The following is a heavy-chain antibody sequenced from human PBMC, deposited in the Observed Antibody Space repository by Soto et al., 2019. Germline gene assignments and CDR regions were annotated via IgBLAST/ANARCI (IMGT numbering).Heavy chain of an antibody. J-gene: IGHJ4*02. CDR3: ATNIRLDF. CDR2: ISSDSVYT. D-gene: IGHD2-2*02. CDR1: GYTITDHY. Sequence: GTLRLSGVVAGYTITDHYMAWIRQVPGKGLEWVAYISSDSVYTNYVDSVRGRFTISRDNAKNSLFLELSSLRAEDTAVYHCATNIRLDFWGQGTQVTVSS. V-gene: IGHV3-11*06.